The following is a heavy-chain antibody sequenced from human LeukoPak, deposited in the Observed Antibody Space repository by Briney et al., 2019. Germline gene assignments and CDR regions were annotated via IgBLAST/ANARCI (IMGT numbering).Heavy chain of an antibody. J-gene: IGHJ6*03. CDR3: ARGPPYCSSTSCHPDYYYYYMDV. D-gene: IGHD2-2*01. CDR1: GYSISSGYY. Sequence: PSGTLSLTCAVSGYSISSGYYWGWIRQPPGKGLEWIGSIYHSGSTYYNPSLKSRVTISVDTSKTQFSLKLSSVTAADTAVYYCARGPPYCSSTSCHPDYYYYYMDVWGKGTTVTVSS. CDR2: IYHSGST. V-gene: IGHV4-38-2*01.